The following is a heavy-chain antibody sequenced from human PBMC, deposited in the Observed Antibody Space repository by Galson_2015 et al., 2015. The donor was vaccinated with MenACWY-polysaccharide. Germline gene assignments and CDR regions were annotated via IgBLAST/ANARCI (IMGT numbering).Heavy chain of an antibody. Sequence: CTVSGGSVTSGTYYWSWLRQSPGKGLEWIGYMSYSGIANYNPSLRSRVTISIDASKNQFSLRLTSMTAADTAMYYCAREPTYSGSFGWFDPWGQGTLVTVSS. V-gene: IGHV4-61*01. CDR1: GGSVTSGTYY. CDR2: MSYSGIA. CDR3: AREPTYSGSFGWFDP. J-gene: IGHJ5*02. D-gene: IGHD1-26*01.